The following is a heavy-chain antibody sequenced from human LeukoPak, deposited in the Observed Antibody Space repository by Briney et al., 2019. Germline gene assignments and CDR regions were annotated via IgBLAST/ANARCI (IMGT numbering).Heavy chain of an antibody. CDR1: GFTVSSNY. J-gene: IGHJ4*02. Sequence: GGSLRLSCAASGFTVSSNYMSWVRQAPGKGLEWVSVIYSGGRAYYADSVKGRFTISRDNSKNTLYLQMNSLRAEDTAVYYCAITGPYYYDSSGYYYSDYWGQGTPVTVSS. D-gene: IGHD3-22*01. CDR2: IYSGGRA. CDR3: AITGPYYYDSSGYYYSDY. V-gene: IGHV3-66*01.